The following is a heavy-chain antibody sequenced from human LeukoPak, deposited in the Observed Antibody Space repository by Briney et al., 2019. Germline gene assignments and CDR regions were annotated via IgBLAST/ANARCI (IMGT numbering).Heavy chain of an antibody. D-gene: IGHD6-6*01. V-gene: IGHV3-21*01. Sequence: GGSLRLSCAASGFTLSSYSMNWVRQAPGKGLEWVSYISSSSTHIYYADSVKGRFTISRDNARNSLYLQMDSLRAEDTAIYYCARSEHSSSSFDYWGQGTLVTVSS. CDR1: GFTLSSYS. CDR2: ISSSSTHI. CDR3: ARSEHSSSSFDY. J-gene: IGHJ4*02.